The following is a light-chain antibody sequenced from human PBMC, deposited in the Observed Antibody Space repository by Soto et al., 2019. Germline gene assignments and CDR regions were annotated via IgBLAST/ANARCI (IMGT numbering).Light chain of an antibody. J-gene: IGKJ1*01. CDR1: HSVSSN. V-gene: IGKV3-15*01. Sequence: EIVITQSPSTLSVSTGERATLSCRASHSVSSNLAWYQQKPGQAPRLLIYGASTRATGIPARFSGSGSGTEFTLTISSLQSEDFAVYYCQQYNNWPRTFGQGTKVDIK. CDR2: GAS. CDR3: QQYNNWPRT.